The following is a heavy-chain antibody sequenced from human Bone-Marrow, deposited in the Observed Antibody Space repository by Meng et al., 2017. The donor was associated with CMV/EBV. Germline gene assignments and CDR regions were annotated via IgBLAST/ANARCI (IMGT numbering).Heavy chain of an antibody. D-gene: IGHD3-3*01. V-gene: IGHV3-21*01. Sequence: GESLKISCAASGFTFTTHTMTWVRQAPGKGLECVSCIGRSNSYIYYADSVKGRFTISRDNAKNSLYLQMNSLRAEDTAVYYCARDPGADFHFDYWGQGTLVTVSS. CDR3: ARDPGADFHFDY. CDR2: IGRSNSYI. CDR1: GFTFTTHT. J-gene: IGHJ4*02.